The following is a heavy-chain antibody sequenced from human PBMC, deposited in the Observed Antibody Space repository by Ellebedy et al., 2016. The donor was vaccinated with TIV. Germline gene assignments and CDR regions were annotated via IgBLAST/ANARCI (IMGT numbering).Heavy chain of an antibody. J-gene: IGHJ3*02. CDR1: GFTFSSYS. CDR2: ISSSSSYI. V-gene: IGHV3-21*01. Sequence: GGSLRLXXAASGFTFSSYSMNWVRQAPGKGLEWVSSISSSSSYIYYADSVKGRFTISRDNAKNSLYLQMNSLRAEDTAVYYCASSAVTSWNAFDIWGQGTMVTVSS. CDR3: ASSAVTSWNAFDI. D-gene: IGHD2-2*01.